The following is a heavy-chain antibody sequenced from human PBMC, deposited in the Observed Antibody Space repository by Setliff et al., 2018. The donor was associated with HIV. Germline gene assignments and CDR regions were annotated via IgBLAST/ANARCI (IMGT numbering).Heavy chain of an antibody. D-gene: IGHD1-7*01. CDR3: AKVRWTANYYFDC. J-gene: IGHJ4*02. V-gene: IGHV3-23*01. CDR2: ISADGLTT. CDR1: GFTFSTYA. Sequence: GGSLRLSCAASGFTFSTYAMSWVRQAPGKGLEWVSAISADGLTTFYADSVKGRFTISRDNSKDTLYLQMNSLRAEDTALYYCAKVRWTANYYFDCWGQGTLVTVSS.